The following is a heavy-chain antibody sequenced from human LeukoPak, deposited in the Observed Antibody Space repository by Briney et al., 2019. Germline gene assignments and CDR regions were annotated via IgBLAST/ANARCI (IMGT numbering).Heavy chain of an antibody. D-gene: IGHD6-6*01. CDR1: GFTFSSYW. CDR2: INGNGSST. CDR3: ARLSYRPESSIAARPYDY. V-gene: IGHV3-74*01. Sequence: PGGSLRLSCAASGFTFSSYWMHWVRQAPGKGLVLVSRINGNGSSTDYADSVKGRFTISRDNAKNTLYLQMNSLRAEDTAVYYCARLSYRPESSIAARPYDYWGQGTQVTVSS. J-gene: IGHJ4*02.